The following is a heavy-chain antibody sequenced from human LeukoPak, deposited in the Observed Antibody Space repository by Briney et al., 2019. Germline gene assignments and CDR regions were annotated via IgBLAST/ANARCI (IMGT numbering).Heavy chain of an antibody. D-gene: IGHD6-19*01. J-gene: IGHJ5*02. V-gene: IGHV1-2*02. CDR3: ARAEGIAVAGMNWFDP. Sequence: ASVKVSCKASGYTFTGYYMHWVRQAPGQGLEWMGWINPNSGGTNYAQKFQGRVTMTRDTSISTAYMELSRLRSDDTAVYYCARAEGIAVAGMNWFDPWGQGTLVTVSS. CDR2: INPNSGGT. CDR1: GYTFTGYY.